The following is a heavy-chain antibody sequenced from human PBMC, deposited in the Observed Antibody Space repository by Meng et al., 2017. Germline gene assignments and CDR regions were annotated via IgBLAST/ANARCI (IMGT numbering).Heavy chain of an antibody. CDR2: IYHSGST. CDR1: GGSISSSNW. V-gene: IGHV4-4*02. J-gene: IGHJ4*02. D-gene: IGHD7-27*01. CDR3: ARIGDWGSTRYFDY. Sequence: QLQGWGPGLVTPSGTPSLTCAVSGGSISSSNWWCWVRQPPGKGLEWIGEIYHSGSTNYNPSLKSRVTISVDKSKNQFSLKLSSVTAADTAVYYCARIGDWGSTRYFDYWGQGTLVTVSS.